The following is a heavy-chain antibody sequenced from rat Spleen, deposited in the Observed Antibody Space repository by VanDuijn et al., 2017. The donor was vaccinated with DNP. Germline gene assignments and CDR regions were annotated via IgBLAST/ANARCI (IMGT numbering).Heavy chain of an antibody. CDR2: INTGSGGT. V-gene: IGHV1-43*01. CDR3: ARTIRVYYGLLPFAY. J-gene: IGHJ3*01. D-gene: IGHD1-6*01. CDR1: GYAFTSYY. Sequence: QVQLQQSGTELAKPGSSVKIPCKASGYAFTSYYIAWIKQTTGQGLDYIGYINTGSGGTHYNEKFKDKATLTVDKSSSTAFMQLSSLTPDASAVYYCARTIRVYYGLLPFAYWGQGTLVTVSS.